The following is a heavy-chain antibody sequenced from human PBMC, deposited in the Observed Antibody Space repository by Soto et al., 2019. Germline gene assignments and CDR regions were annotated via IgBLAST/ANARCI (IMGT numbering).Heavy chain of an antibody. CDR3: ARGYSSSWYESANWFDP. J-gene: IGHJ5*02. CDR2: FYYSGST. V-gene: IGHV4-61*01. CDR1: GGSVSGGSYF. D-gene: IGHD6-13*01. Sequence: PSETLSLTCTVSGGSVSGGSYFWSWVRQPPGKGLEWIGYFYYSGSTKYNPSLKSRVTILEDTSKNQFSLKLSSVTAADTAVYYCARGYSSSWYESANWFDPWGQGTLVTVS.